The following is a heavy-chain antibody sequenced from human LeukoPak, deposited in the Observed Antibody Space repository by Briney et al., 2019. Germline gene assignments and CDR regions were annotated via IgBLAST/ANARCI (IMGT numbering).Heavy chain of an antibody. J-gene: IGHJ4*02. D-gene: IGHD3-9*01. Sequence: SGGSLRLSCAASGFTFSSYAMSWVRQAPGKGLEWVSAISGSGGSTYYADSVKGRFTISRDNSKNTLYLQMNSLRAEDTAVYYCAKEQDYDILTGYYGSFDYWGQGTLVTVSS. CDR2: ISGSGGST. CDR3: AKEQDYDILTGYYGSFDY. V-gene: IGHV3-23*01. CDR1: GFTFSSYA.